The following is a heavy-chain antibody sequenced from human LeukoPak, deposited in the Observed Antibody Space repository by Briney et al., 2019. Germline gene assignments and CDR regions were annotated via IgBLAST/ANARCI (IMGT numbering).Heavy chain of an antibody. CDR1: GGSISSGGYY. CDR3: ARGSDSGYDWFDY. J-gene: IGHJ4*02. V-gene: IGHV4-31*03. Sequence: SQTLSLTCTVSGGSISSGGYYWSWIRQHPGKGLEWIGYIYYSGSTYYNPSLKSRVTISVDTSKNQFSLKLSSVTAADTAVYYCARGSDSGYDWFDYWAQGTLVTVSS. D-gene: IGHD5-12*01. CDR2: IYYSGST.